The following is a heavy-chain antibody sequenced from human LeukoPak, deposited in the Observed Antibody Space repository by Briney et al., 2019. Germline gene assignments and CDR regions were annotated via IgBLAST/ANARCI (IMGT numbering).Heavy chain of an antibody. Sequence: ASVKVSCKASGYTFIGYYIHWVRQAPGEGLEWMGWINPNSGDTNYPQKFQGRVTMTSDTSVNTAYMELSRPRSDDMAVYYCARGEVGYVDYWGQGTLITVSS. CDR3: ARGEVGYVDY. CDR2: INPNSGDT. J-gene: IGHJ4*02. CDR1: GYTFIGYY. V-gene: IGHV1-2*02.